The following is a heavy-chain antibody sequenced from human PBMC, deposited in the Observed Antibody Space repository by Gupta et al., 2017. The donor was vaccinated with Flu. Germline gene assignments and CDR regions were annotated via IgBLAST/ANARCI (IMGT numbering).Heavy chain of an antibody. CDR3: ARGADYGDSDPRGPYYYYGMDV. CDR1: GGTFSSYA. J-gene: IGHJ6*02. Sequence: QVQLVQSGAEVKKPGSSVKVSCKASGGTFSSYAISWVRPAPGQGLELMGGIIPIFGTANSAQKFQGRVTITVDKSTSTAYMELSSLRSEDTAVYYCARGADYGDSDPRGPYYYYGMDVWGQGTTVTVSS. D-gene: IGHD4-17*01. V-gene: IGHV1-69*06. CDR2: IIPIFGTA.